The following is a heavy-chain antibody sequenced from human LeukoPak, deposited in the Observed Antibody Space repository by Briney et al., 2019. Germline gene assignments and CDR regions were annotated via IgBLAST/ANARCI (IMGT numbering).Heavy chain of an antibody. D-gene: IGHD5-12*01. V-gene: IGHV3-20*04. CDR1: GFTLDDYG. J-gene: IGHJ4*02. Sequence: GGSLRLSCAASGFTLDDYGMSWVRQAPGKGLEWVSGINWNGGSTGYADSVKGRFTISRDNAKNSLYLQMNSLRAEDTALYYCARPAYSGYDGPADYWGQGTLVTVSS. CDR2: INWNGGST. CDR3: ARPAYSGYDGPADY.